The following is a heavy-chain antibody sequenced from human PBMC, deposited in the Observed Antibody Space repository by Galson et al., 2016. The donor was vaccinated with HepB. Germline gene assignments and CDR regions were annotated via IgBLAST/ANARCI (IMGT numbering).Heavy chain of an antibody. D-gene: IGHD3-9*01. V-gene: IGHV1-8*01. Sequence: SVKVSCKASGYTFTDYDINWVRQATGQGLEWVGWMNPNTGNTGLAQKFQGRVTLTRNTSIRTAYMELNSLRSDDTAVYYCARKLERTGDFDIWGQGTLVTVSS. J-gene: IGHJ4*02. CDR1: GYTFTDYD. CDR2: MNPNTGNT. CDR3: ARKLERTGDFDI.